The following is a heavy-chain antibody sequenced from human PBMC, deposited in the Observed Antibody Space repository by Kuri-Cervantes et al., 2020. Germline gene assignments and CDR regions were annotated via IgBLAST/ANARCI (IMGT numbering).Heavy chain of an antibody. CDR2: INPNSDGT. CDR1: GYTFTGYY. J-gene: IGHJ4*02. D-gene: IGHD6-19*01. CDR3: ARVNLRSSVYFDY. Sequence: ASVKVSCKASGYTFTGYYMHWVRQAPGQGLEWMGWINPNSDGTNYAQKFQGRVTMTRDTSISTAYMELSRLRSEDMAVYYCARVNLRSSVYFDYWGQGTLVTVSS. V-gene: IGHV1-2*02.